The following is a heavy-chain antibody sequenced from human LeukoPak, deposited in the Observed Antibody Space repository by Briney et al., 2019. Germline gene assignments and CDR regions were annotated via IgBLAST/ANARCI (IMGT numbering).Heavy chain of an antibody. J-gene: IGHJ4*02. CDR3: ARGGYSFDY. V-gene: IGHV3-7*01. Sequence: GGSLRLSCAASGFTFSSYAMSWVRQAPGKGLEWVARLHPDGSERNYVGSVEGRFTVFGDNAKSSLFLQMHSLRVEDTAVYYCARGGYSFDYLGQGTLVTVPS. CDR2: LHPDGSER. D-gene: IGHD5-12*01. CDR1: GFTFSSYA.